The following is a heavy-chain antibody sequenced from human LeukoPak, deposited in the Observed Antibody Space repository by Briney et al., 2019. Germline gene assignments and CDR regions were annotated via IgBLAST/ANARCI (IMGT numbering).Heavy chain of an antibody. CDR2: IYYSGST. J-gene: IGHJ4*02. D-gene: IGHD2-21*01. Sequence: PGGSLRLSCAASGFTFSSYAMHWVRQPPGKGLEWIGSIYYSGSTYYNPSLKSRVTISVDTSKNQFSLKLSSVTAADTAVYYCARLPRTYCGGDCYSYYFDYWGQGTLVTVSS. CDR1: GFTFSSYAMH. V-gene: IGHV4-39*01. CDR3: ARLPRTYCGGDCYSYYFDY.